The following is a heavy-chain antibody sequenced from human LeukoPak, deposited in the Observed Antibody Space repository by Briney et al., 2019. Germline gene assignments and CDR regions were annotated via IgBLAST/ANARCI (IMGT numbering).Heavy chain of an antibody. D-gene: IGHD5-18*01. CDR3: AKDPYEVPAMVTGY. V-gene: IGHV3-30*02. Sequence: GGSLRLSCAASEFTFSSYGMHWVRQAPGKGLEWVAFIRYDGSNKYYADSVKGRFTISRDNSKNTLYLQMNSLRAEDTAVYYCAKDPYEVPAMVTGYWGQGTLVTVSS. J-gene: IGHJ4*02. CDR2: IRYDGSNK. CDR1: EFTFSSYG.